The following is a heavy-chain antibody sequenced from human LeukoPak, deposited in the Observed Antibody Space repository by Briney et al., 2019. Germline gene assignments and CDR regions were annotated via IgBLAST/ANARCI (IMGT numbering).Heavy chain of an antibody. Sequence: SETLSLTCAVYGGSFSGYYWSWIRQPPGKGLEWIGEINHSGSTNYNPSLESRVTISVDTSKNQFSLKLSSVTAADTAVYYCARSGYCSSTSCHAGKVDYWGQGTLVTVSS. J-gene: IGHJ4*02. CDR1: GGSFSGYY. V-gene: IGHV4-34*01. CDR2: INHSGST. CDR3: ARSGYCSSTSCHAGKVDY. D-gene: IGHD2-2*03.